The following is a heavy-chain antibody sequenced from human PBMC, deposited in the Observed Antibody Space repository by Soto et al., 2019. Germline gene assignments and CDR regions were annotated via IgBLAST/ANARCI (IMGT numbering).Heavy chain of an antibody. CDR3: ARDRGYCSGGSCSAHGLFFDY. CDR2: IYHSGST. CDR1: SGSISSSNW. D-gene: IGHD2-15*01. J-gene: IGHJ4*02. Sequence: SETLSLTCAVSSGSISSSNWWSGVRQPPGKGLEWIGEIYHSGSTNYNPSLKSRVTISVDKSKNQFPLKPSSVTAADTAVYYCARDRGYCSGGSCSAHGLFFDYWGQGTLVTVSS. V-gene: IGHV4-4*02.